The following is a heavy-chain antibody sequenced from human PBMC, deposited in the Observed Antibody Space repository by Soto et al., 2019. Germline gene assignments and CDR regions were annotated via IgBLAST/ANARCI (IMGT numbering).Heavy chain of an antibody. CDR3: VRRHVSATGIDWFDP. CDR1: GYTFTSYC. CDR2: INAANGDT. V-gene: IGHV1-3*01. Sequence: EASVKVSCKASGYTFTSYCIHWVLQAPVQRLEWMGWINAANGDTKYSPKFQGRVTITRDTSASTAYMELSSLRSEDTAVYYCVRRHVSATGIDWFDPWGQGTLVTVS. J-gene: IGHJ5*02. D-gene: IGHD6-13*01.